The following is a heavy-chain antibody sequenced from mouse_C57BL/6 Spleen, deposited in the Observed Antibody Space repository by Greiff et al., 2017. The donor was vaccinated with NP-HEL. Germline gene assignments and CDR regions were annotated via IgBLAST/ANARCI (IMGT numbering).Heavy chain of an antibody. J-gene: IGHJ4*01. D-gene: IGHD1-1*01. CDR3: ARGGYYGSSLYYAMDY. CDR1: GYTFTSYW. Sequence: VQLQQPGTELVKPGASVKLSCKASGYTFTSYWMHWVKQRPGQGLEWIGNINPSNGGTNYNEKFKSKATLTVDKSSSTAYMQLSSLTSEDSAVYYCARGGYYGSSLYYAMDYWGQGTSVTVSS. V-gene: IGHV1-53*01. CDR2: INPSNGGT.